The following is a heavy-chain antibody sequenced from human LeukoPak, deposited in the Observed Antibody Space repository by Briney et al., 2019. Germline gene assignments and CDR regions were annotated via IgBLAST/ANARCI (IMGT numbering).Heavy chain of an antibody. CDR1: GGSVSGYY. CDR2: INHSGST. Sequence: SETLSLTCAVYGGSVSGYYWSWIRQPPGKGLEWIGEINHSGSTNYNPSLKSRVTISVDTSKNQFSLKLSSVTAADTAVYYCARGRGPPFWMSPLAPFRRNEKANYFDYWGQGTLVTVSS. J-gene: IGHJ4*02. D-gene: IGHD5-24*01. V-gene: IGHV4-34*01. CDR3: ARGRGPPFWMSPLAPFRRNEKANYFDY.